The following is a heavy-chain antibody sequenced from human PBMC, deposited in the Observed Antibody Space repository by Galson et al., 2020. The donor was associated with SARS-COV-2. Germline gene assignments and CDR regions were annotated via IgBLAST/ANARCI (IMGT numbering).Heavy chain of an antibody. CDR2: ITDNGYNT. Sequence: GGSLRLSCAASGFTFNTYAMGWVRQAPGKGLEWVSLITDNGYNTYYPDSVKGRFTISRDNSKNMLFLQMNSLRVEDTAVYYCAKEAGSGWATDYFQHWARAPWSPSPQ. D-gene: IGHD6-19*01. CDR3: AKEAGSGWATDYFQH. J-gene: IGHJ1*01. V-gene: IGHV3-23*01. CDR1: GFTFNTYA.